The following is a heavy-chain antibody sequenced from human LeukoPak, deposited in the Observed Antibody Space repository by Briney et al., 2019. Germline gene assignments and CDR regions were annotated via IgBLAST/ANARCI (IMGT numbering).Heavy chain of an antibody. CDR2: IYSGGST. Sequence: GGSLRLSCAASGFTVSSNYMSWVRQAPGKGLEWVSVIYSGGSTYYAGSVKGQFTISRDNSKNTLYLQMNSLRAEDTAVYYCARGGVPAAAWGFDPWGQGTLVTVSS. CDR1: GFTVSSNY. D-gene: IGHD2-2*01. CDR3: ARGGVPAAAWGFDP. J-gene: IGHJ5*02. V-gene: IGHV3-53*01.